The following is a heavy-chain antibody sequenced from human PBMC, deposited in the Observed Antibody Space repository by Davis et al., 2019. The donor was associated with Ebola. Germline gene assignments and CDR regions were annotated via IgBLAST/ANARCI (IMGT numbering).Heavy chain of an antibody. CDR1: GYSFTSYW. V-gene: IGHV5-10-1*01. Sequence: PGGSLRLSCKGSGYSFTSYWISWVRQMPGKGLEWMGRIDPSDSYTNYSPSFQGHVTISADKSISTAYLQWSSLKASDTAMYYCARHCSSTSCPNYYYYGMDVWGQGTTVTVSS. CDR3: ARHCSSTSCPNYYYYGMDV. J-gene: IGHJ6*02. D-gene: IGHD2-2*01. CDR2: IDPSDSYT.